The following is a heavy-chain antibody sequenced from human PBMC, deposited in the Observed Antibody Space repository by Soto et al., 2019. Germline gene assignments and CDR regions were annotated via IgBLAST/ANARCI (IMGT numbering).Heavy chain of an antibody. CDR3: ERPYGGKIGDALDL. CDR1: GFSVSSNY. J-gene: IGHJ3*01. V-gene: IGHV3-53*01. D-gene: IGHD2-15*01. Sequence: GGSLRLACAISGFSVSSNYLSWVRQAPGKGLEWVSVHYSGGSTYYADSVKGRFTISRDNSKNTLYLQMNSLRAEDTAVYYCERPYGGKIGDALDLWGQGTMVNVSS. CDR2: HYSGGST.